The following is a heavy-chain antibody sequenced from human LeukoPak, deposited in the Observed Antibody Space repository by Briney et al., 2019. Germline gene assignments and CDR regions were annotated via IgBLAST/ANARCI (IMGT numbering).Heavy chain of an antibody. J-gene: IGHJ3*02. V-gene: IGHV3-23*01. CDR1: GFTFSSYA. CDR2: ISGSGGST. D-gene: IGHD6-6*01. Sequence: PGGSLRLSCAASGFTFSSYAMSWVRQAPGKGLEWVSAISGSGGSTYYADSVKGRFTISRDNSKNTLYLQMNSLRAEDTAVYYCAKDIYSSSSGVPDAFDIWGQGTMVTVSS. CDR3: AKDIYSSSSGVPDAFDI.